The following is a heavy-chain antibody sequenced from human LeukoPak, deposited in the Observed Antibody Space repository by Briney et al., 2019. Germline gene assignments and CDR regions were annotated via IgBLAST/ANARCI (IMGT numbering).Heavy chain of an antibody. V-gene: IGHV3-30*14. D-gene: IGHD2-2*01. CDR2: ISYDGSNK. J-gene: IGHJ4*02. CDR3: VVYCSSTSCYANFDY. CDR1: GFTFTNYA. Sequence: PGGSLRLSCAASGFTFTNYAMHWVRQAPGKGLEWVAVISYDGSNKYYADSVKGRFTISRDNSKNTLYLQMSSLRAEDTAVYYCVVYCSSTSCYANFDYWGQGTLVTVSS.